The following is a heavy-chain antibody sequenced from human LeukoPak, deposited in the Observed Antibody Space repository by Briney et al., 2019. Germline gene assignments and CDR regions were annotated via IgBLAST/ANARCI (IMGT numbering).Heavy chain of an antibody. D-gene: IGHD3-22*01. Sequence: PGGSLRLSCAASGFTFSNAWMSWVRQAPGKGLEWVGRIKSITDGGTTDYAAPVKGRFTISRDDSKNTLYLQMNSLKTEDTAVYYCTTLYYYDSSGYYNDAFDIWGQGTMVTVSS. V-gene: IGHV3-15*01. CDR1: GFTFSNAW. J-gene: IGHJ3*02. CDR3: TTLYYYDSSGYYNDAFDI. CDR2: IKSITDGGTT.